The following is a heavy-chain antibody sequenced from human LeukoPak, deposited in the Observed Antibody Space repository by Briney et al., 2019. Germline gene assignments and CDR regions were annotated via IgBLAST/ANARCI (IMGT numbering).Heavy chain of an antibody. CDR2: INPNSGGT. V-gene: IGHV1-2*02. J-gene: IGHJ5*02. D-gene: IGHD6-13*01. Sequence: ASVKVSCKASGYTFTSYYMHWVRQAPGQGLEWMGWINPNSGGTNYAQKFQGRVTMTRDTSISTAYMELSRLRSDDTAVYYCARGGVRLAAAGAKNWFDPWGQGTLVTVSS. CDR3: ARGGVRLAAAGAKNWFDP. CDR1: GYTFTSYY.